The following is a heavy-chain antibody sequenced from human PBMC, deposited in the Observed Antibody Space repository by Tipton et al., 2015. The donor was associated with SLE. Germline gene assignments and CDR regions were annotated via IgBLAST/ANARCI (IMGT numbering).Heavy chain of an antibody. CDR3: TRDASGGYNWFDP. V-gene: IGHV4-59*01. J-gene: IGHJ5*02. Sequence: GLVKPSETLSLTCTVSGGSISSYHWSWIRQAPGKGLEWIGYIYYSGSTNYNPSLKSRVTISVDTSKNQFSLRLGSVTAADTAVYYCTRDASGGYNWFDPWGRGTLVTVSS. CDR1: GGSISSYH. CDR2: IYYSGST. D-gene: IGHD3-16*01.